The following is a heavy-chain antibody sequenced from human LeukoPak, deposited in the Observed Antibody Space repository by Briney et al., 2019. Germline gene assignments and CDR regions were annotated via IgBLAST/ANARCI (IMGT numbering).Heavy chain of an antibody. CDR3: ARPLMYYYGSETYFWFDP. CDR1: GFTFSSYS. Sequence: GGSLRLSCAASGFTFSSYSMNWVRQAPGKGLEWVSSISSSSSYIYYADSVKGRFTISRDNAKNSLYLQMNSLRAEDTAVYYCARPLMYYYGSETYFWFDPWGQGTLVTVSS. V-gene: IGHV3-21*01. J-gene: IGHJ5*02. D-gene: IGHD3-10*01. CDR2: ISSSSSYI.